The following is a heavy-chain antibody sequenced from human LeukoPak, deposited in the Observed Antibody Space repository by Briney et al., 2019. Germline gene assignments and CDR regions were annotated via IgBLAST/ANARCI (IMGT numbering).Heavy chain of an antibody. V-gene: IGHV1-2*02. Sequence: GASVRVSFKASGYTFTGYYMHWVRQAPGQGLEWMGWINPNSGGTNYAQKFQGRVTMTRDTSISTAYMELSRLRSDDTTVYYCSRVDIVNYYYYMNGWGEETTVTVSS. D-gene: IGHD2-15*01. CDR1: GYTFTGYY. CDR2: INPNSGGT. CDR3: SRVDIVNYYYYMNG. J-gene: IGHJ6*03.